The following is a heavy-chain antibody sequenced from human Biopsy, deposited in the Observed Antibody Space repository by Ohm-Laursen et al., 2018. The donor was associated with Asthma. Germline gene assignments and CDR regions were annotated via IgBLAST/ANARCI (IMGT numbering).Heavy chain of an antibody. D-gene: IGHD6-13*01. CDR3: VRGSSSWHHGPFHYYYGLDV. V-gene: IGHV4-39*01. CDR2: IYYSGTT. Sequence: SQTLSLTCSVSGGSITSSSYYWGWIRQPPGKGLEWIGSIYYSGTTYYNPSLESRVTVSAATSKNQFSLKLTSVTAADTAVYYCVRGSSSWHHGPFHYYYGLDVWGQGTTATVSS. J-gene: IGHJ6*02. CDR1: GGSITSSSYY.